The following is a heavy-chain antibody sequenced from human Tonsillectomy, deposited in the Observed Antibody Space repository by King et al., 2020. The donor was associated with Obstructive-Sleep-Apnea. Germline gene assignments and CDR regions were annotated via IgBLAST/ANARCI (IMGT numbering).Heavy chain of an antibody. CDR1: GYSFATYW. V-gene: IGHV5-51*01. J-gene: IGHJ4*02. D-gene: IGHD5-12*01. Sequence: VQLVHSGAEVKESGDSLKISCKGSGYSFATYWIAWVRQMPGKGLEWMGIIYPGDSDTRYSPYFQGQVTISSDKSFSTAYLQWSSLQASDTAMYYCARGYDRNYFDYWGQGTLVTVSS. CDR3: ARGYDRNYFDY. CDR2: IYPGDSDT.